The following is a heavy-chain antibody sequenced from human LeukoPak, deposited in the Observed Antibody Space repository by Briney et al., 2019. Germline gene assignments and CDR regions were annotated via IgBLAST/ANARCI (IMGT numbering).Heavy chain of an antibody. CDR3: ARDLAVAGNYGMDV. D-gene: IGHD6-19*01. CDR1: GFTFDDHG. J-gene: IGHJ6*02. V-gene: IGHV3-9*01. Sequence: GGSLRLSCAASGFTFDDHGMHWVRQAPGKGLEWVSSVSWNSGTIGYADSVKGRFTISRDNAKNSLYLQMNSLRAEDTAVYYCARDLAVAGNYGMDVWGQGTTVTVSS. CDR2: VSWNSGTI.